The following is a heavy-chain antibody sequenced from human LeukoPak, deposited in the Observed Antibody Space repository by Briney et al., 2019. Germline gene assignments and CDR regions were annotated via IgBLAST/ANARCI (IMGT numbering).Heavy chain of an antibody. V-gene: IGHV3-23*01. D-gene: IGHD4-11*01. Sequence: GGTLRLSCAASGFTFSNYGMSWVRQAPGKGLEWVSIISDSGGTTYYADSVKGRFTISRDNSKNTLYLQMKSLRAEDTAVYYCAKNSRVADYYYYYMDVWGKGTTVTVSS. CDR2: ISDSGGTT. J-gene: IGHJ6*03. CDR3: AKNSRVADYYYYYMDV. CDR1: GFTFSNYG.